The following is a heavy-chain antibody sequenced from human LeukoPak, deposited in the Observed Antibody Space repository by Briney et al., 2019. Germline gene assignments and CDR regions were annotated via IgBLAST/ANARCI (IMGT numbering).Heavy chain of an antibody. Sequence: GGSLRLSCAASGFTVSSNYMSWVRQAPGKGLEWVSVIYSGGSTYYADSVKDRFTISRDNSKNTLYLQMNSLRAEDTAVYYCAIRGIAAAGKGEYFDYWGQGTLVTVSS. CDR2: IYSGGST. CDR3: AIRGIAAAGKGEYFDY. CDR1: GFTVSSNY. V-gene: IGHV3-53*01. J-gene: IGHJ4*02. D-gene: IGHD6-13*01.